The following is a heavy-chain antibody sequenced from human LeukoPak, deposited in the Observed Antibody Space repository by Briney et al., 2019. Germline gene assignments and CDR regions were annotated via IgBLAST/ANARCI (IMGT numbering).Heavy chain of an antibody. CDR3: ARDRVTIFGVVNLDY. V-gene: IGHV3-48*02. CDR2: ISSSSTI. J-gene: IGHJ4*02. CDR1: GFTFSSYS. D-gene: IGHD3-3*01. Sequence: GGSLRLPCAASGFTFSSYSMNWVRQAPGKGLEWVSYISSSSTIYYADSVKGRFTISRDNAKNSLYLQMNSLRDEDTAVYYCARDRVTIFGVVNLDYWGQGTLVTVSS.